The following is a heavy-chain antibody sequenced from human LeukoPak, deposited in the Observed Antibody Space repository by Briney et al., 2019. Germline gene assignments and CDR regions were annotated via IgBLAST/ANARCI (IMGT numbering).Heavy chain of an antibody. CDR3: ARDGGRAYYYDSSGYSHFDY. J-gene: IGHJ4*02. CDR2: ISSSSSYI. CDR1: GFTFSSYS. V-gene: IGHV3-21*01. D-gene: IGHD3-22*01. Sequence: GGSLRLSCAASGFTFSSYSMNWVRQAPGKGLEWVSSISSSSSYIYYADSVKGRFTISRDNAKNSLYLQMNSLRAEDTAVYYCARDGGRAYYYDSSGYSHFDYWGQGTLVTVSS.